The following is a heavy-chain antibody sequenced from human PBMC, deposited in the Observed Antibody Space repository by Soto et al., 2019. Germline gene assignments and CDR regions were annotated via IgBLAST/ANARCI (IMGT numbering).Heavy chain of an antibody. CDR1: GFTFSSYG. J-gene: IGHJ5*02. CDR2: ISYDGSNK. V-gene: IGHV3-30*18. D-gene: IGHD5-12*01. CDR3: AKGRYRVQT. Sequence: GGSLRLSCAASGFTFSSYGMHWVRQAPGKGLDWVAVISYDGSNKYYADSVKGRFTISRDNSKNTLFLQMNSLRAEDTAMYYCAKGRYRVQTWGQGTLVTVSS.